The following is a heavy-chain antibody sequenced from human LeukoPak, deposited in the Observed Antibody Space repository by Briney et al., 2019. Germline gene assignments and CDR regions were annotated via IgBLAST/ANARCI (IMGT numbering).Heavy chain of an antibody. J-gene: IGHJ4*02. Sequence: GASVKVSCKASGYTFTSYDINWVRQATGQGLEWMGWMNPNSGNTGYAQKFQGRVTITRNTSISTAYMELSSLRSEDTAVYYCVRGGDCSSTSCYEDYWGQGTLVTVSS. D-gene: IGHD2-2*01. CDR2: MNPNSGNT. CDR3: VRGGDCSSTSCYEDY. CDR1: GYTFTSYD. V-gene: IGHV1-8*03.